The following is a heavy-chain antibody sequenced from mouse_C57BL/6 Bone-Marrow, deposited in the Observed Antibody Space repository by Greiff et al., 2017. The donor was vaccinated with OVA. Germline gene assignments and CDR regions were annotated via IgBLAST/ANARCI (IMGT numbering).Heavy chain of an antibody. D-gene: IGHD1-1*01. CDR1: GYTFTSYW. CDR3: ARVGLNVLLRPWAMDY. CDR2: IDPSDSYT. J-gene: IGHJ4*01. Sequence: QVQLQQPGAELVKPGASVKLSCKASGYTFTSYWMQWVKQRPGQGLEWIGEIDPSDSYTNYNQKFKGKATLTVDTSSSTAYMQLSSLTSEDSAVYYCARVGLNVLLRPWAMDYWGQGTSVTVSS. V-gene: IGHV1-50*01.